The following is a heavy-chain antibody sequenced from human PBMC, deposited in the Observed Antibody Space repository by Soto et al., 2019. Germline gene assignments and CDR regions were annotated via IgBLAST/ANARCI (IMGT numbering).Heavy chain of an antibody. CDR3: ARLAPYDDP. Sequence: PSETLSLTCTVSGGSVSSGSYYWSWIRQPPGKGLEWIGYIYYSGSTNYNPSLKSRVTISVDTSKNQFSLKLSSLRSEDTAVYYCARLAPYDDPWGQGTLVTVSS. CDR2: IYYSGST. D-gene: IGHD5-12*01. V-gene: IGHV4-61*01. CDR1: GGSVSSGSYY. J-gene: IGHJ5*02.